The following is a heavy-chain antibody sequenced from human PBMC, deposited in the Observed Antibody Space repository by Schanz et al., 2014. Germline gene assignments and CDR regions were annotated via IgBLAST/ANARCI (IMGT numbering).Heavy chain of an antibody. D-gene: IGHD2-2*02. J-gene: IGHJ4*01. CDR1: GFTFSKYG. Sequence: QVQLVESGGGVVQPGRSLRLSCAASGFTFSKYGMHWVRQAPGKGLEWVAVIWYDGSNKDYADSVKGRFTISRDNSKNTLYLQMNSLRAEDTAVYYCATQYCSGTTCYTDSWDHWGQGTLVTVSS. CDR2: IWYDGSNK. V-gene: IGHV3-33*01. CDR3: ATQYCSGTTCYTDSWDH.